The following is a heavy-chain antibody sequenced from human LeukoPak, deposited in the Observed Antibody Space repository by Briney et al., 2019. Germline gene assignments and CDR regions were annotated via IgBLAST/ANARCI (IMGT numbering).Heavy chain of an antibody. CDR1: GYTFNAYY. CDR3: ARDFSRFIVVIGY. Sequence: ASVKVFCKASGYTFNAYYIHWVRQVPGQGLEWMGWIDGNSGGTNYAQNFQGRVTMTRDTSINTAYMELSRLRSDDTAVYYCARDFSRFIVVIGYWGQGTLVTVSS. CDR2: IDGNSGGT. J-gene: IGHJ4*02. V-gene: IGHV1-2*02. D-gene: IGHD3-22*01.